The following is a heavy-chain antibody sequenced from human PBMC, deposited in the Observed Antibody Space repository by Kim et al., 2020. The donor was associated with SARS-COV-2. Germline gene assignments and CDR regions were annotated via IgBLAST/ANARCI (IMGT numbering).Heavy chain of an antibody. V-gene: IGHV3-11*05. CDR2: ISSSTGYT. CDR1: GFTFSDYY. D-gene: IGHD3-10*01. Sequence: GGSLILSCAASGFTFSDYYMSWIRQAPGKGLEWLSYISSSTGYTNYADSVRGRFTISRDNAKNSLYLEMNSLRAEETAVYYCARVPSGVISAYYFDHWGQGTLVTVSS. CDR3: ARVPSGVISAYYFDH. J-gene: IGHJ4*02.